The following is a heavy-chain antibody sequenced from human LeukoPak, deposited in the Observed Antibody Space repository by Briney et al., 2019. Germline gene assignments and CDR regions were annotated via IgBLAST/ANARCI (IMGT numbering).Heavy chain of an antibody. J-gene: IGHJ4*02. V-gene: IGHV4-39*07. D-gene: IGHD3-16*02. CDR3: AIEGGSYRYIPR. Sequence: PSEPLSLTCTVSGGSISSSSYYWGWIRQPPGEGLEGIGSNYYSGLTYYNPSLKSRVTISVDTSKNQFSLKLSSVAAADTAVYYCAIEGGSYRYIPRWGQGTLVTVSS. CDR1: GGSISSSSYY. CDR2: NYYSGLT.